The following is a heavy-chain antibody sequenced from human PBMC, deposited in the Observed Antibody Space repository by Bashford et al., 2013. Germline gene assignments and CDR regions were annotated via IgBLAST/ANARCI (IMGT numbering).Heavy chain of an antibody. J-gene: IGHJ6*02. Sequence: GGPVRLSSCSLSDSPSVTLGSTGSAKLQGSAKTMWTLSRGRFTVSRDIAENSVHLQMNSLRAEDTAVYYCAMSVSSDCWECLDVWGQGTTVTVSS. CDR3: AMSVSSDCWECLDV. CDR1: DSPSVTLG. V-gene: IGHV3-7*01. D-gene: IGHD3-22*01.